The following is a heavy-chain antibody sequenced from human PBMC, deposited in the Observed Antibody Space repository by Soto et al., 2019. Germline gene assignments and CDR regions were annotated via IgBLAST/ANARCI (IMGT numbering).Heavy chain of an antibody. CDR2: IYWDDDD. J-gene: IGHJ4*02. CDR1: GFSLDTIGVG. V-gene: IGHV2-5*02. Sequence: QITLKESGPTLMKPTQTLTLTCTFSGFSLDTIGVGVGWIRQPPGKALEGLALIYWDDDDRYSPSLKSRLTVTKETSRNQVVLTLANVDPVDTATYYCTHCTYDFSSASVYSCDYWGQGTPVTVSS. D-gene: IGHD3-3*01. CDR3: THCTYDFSSASVYSCDY.